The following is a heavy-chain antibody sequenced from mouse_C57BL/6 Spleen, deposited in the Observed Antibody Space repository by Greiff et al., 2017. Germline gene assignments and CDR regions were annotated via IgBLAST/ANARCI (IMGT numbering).Heavy chain of an antibody. J-gene: IGHJ2*01. CDR3: ERFDGYYND. V-gene: IGHV1-80*01. Sequence: QVHVKQSGAELVKPGASVKISCKASGYAFSSYWMNWVKQRPGKGLEWIGQIYPGYGDTNYNGKFKGKATLTADKSSSTSYMQLSSLTSEDSAVYFCERFDGYYNDWGKGDTLTVS. D-gene: IGHD2-3*01. CDR1: GYAFSSYW. CDR2: IYPGYGDT.